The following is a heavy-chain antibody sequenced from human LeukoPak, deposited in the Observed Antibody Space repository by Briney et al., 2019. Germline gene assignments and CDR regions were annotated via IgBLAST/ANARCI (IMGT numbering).Heavy chain of an antibody. CDR3: ARGYDHDYGDYYFDY. J-gene: IGHJ4*02. CDR1: GFTFSSYD. CDR2: ISSDGGST. V-gene: IGHV3-64*01. D-gene: IGHD4-17*01. Sequence: PGGSLRLSCAASGFTFSSYDMYWVRQAPGKGLEYVSVISSDGGSTYYANSVKGRVTISRDNSKNTVYLQMGSLREEDMAVYYCARGYDHDYGDYYFDYWGQGTLVTVSS.